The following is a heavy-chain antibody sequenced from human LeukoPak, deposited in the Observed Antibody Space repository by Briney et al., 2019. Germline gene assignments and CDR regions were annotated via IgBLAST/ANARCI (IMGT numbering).Heavy chain of an antibody. D-gene: IGHD3-10*01. CDR1: GRSNSSSCYH. CDR3: VRQDLTMVPGAIDY. J-gene: IGHJ4*02. CDR2: IYSGST. V-gene: IGHV4-39*01. Sequence: SETLSLTCTVSGRSNSSSCYHGGWIRQPPGKGLEWIGSIYSGSTYYNPSLKSRVNISVDTSKNQFSLKLSSVTAADTAVYYCVRQDLTMVPGAIDYWGQGTLVTVSS.